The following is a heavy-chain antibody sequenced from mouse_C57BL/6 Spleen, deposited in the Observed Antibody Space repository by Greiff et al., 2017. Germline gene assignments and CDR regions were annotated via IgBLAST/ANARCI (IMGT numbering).Heavy chain of an antibody. D-gene: IGHD1-1*02. CDR1: GYTFTSYW. CDR3: ARSLYGPYYYAMDY. V-gene: IGHV1-50*01. CDR2: IDPSDSYT. J-gene: IGHJ4*01. Sequence: QVQLQQPGAELVKPGASVKLSCKASGYTFTSYWMQWVKQRPGQGLEWIGEIDPSDSYTNYNQKFKGQATLTVDTSSSTAYMQLSSLTSDDSAVYYCARSLYGPYYYAMDYWGQGTSVTVSS.